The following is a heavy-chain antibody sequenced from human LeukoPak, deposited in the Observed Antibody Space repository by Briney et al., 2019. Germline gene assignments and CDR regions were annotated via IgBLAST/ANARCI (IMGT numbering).Heavy chain of an antibody. CDR2: INPKSGGT. D-gene: IGHD6-13*01. Sequence: ASVKVSCKASGYTFTGHYMHWVRQAPGEGLEWMGWINPKSGGTEYAQKFQGRVTMTRDTSISTVYMEVSRLNSDDTAVYYCARGEQQPNYYYYYMNVWGKGTTVTVSS. J-gene: IGHJ6*03. CDR1: GYTFTGHY. V-gene: IGHV1-2*02. CDR3: ARGEQQPNYYYYYMNV.